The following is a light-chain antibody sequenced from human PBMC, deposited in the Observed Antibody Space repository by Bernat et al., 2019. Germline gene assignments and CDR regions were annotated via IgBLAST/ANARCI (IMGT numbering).Light chain of an antibody. V-gene: IGLV3-25*02. J-gene: IGLJ3*02. CDR2: KDS. CDR3: QSADSSGTYPNWV. Sequence: SDDLTQPPSVSVSPGQTATITCSGDALPKQYVYWYQQKAGQAPVVVIYKDSERPSGIPERFSGSSSGTTVTLTITGVKAEDEADYYCQSADSSGTYPNWVFGGGTKLTVL. CDR1: ALPKQY.